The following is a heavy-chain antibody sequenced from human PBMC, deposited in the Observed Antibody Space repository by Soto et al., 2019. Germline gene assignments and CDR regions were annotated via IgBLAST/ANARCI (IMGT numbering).Heavy chain of an antibody. CDR3: ARASENPPDFGVVRPYLLGF. Sequence: PSETLSLTCTVSGCSISSGGSYWNWIRQRPGKGLEWIGYIYYSGSFYYTPSLKGRVLISPDTSKNQFSLKLSSVTAADTAVYLWARASENPPDFGVVRPYLLGFRGQGTPVHVSS. CDR2: IYYSGSF. CDR1: GCSISSGGSY. D-gene: IGHD3-3*01. J-gene: IGHJ4*02. V-gene: IGHV4-31*03.